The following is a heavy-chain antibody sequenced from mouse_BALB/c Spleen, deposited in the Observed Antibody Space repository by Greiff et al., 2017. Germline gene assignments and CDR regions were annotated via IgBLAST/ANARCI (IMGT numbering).Heavy chain of an antibody. CDR1: SYTFTDYA. J-gene: IGHJ2*01. D-gene: IGHD1-1*01. CDR2: ISTYYGNT. V-gene: IGHV1-67*01. Sequence: QVQLQQSGPELVRPGVSVKISCKGSSYTFTDYAMHWVKQSHAKSLEWIGVISTYYGNTNYNQKFKGKATMTVDKSSSTAYMELARLTSEDSAVYYCARGGFYYGSSLDYWGQGTTLTVSS. CDR3: ARGGFYYGSSLDY.